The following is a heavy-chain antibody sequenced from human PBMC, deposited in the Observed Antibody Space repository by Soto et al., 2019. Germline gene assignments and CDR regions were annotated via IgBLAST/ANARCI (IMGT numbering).Heavy chain of an antibody. CDR1: GFTFSSYG. Sequence: PGGSLRLSCAASGFTFSSYGMHWLRQAPGKGLEWVAVISFDGNNKNYVESVKGRFTIPRDNSENTLSLEMNNLRAEDTAVYYCAKLRSSSWTQYAFDIWGHGTMVTVPS. CDR2: ISFDGNNK. J-gene: IGHJ3*02. V-gene: IGHV3-30*18. D-gene: IGHD6-13*01. CDR3: AKLRSSSWTQYAFDI.